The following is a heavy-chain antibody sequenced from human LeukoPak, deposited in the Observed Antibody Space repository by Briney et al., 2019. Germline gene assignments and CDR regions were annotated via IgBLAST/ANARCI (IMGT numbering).Heavy chain of an antibody. V-gene: IGHV3-15*01. J-gene: IGHJ4*02. CDR2: IKSKTDGGTT. D-gene: IGHD6-13*01. Sequence: GGSLRLSCAASGFTFSNAWMSWVCQAPGKGLEWVGRIKSKTDGGTTDYAAPVKGRFTISRDDSKNTLYLQMNSLKTEDTAVYYCTTSPFIAAADFDYWGQGTLVTVSS. CDR3: TTSPFIAAADFDY. CDR1: GFTFSNAW.